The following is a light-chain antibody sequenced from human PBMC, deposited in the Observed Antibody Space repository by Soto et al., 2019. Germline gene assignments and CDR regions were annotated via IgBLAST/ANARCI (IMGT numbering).Light chain of an antibody. V-gene: IGLV4-69*01. CDR1: SGHSSYA. CDR3: QTWGPGYV. J-gene: IGLJ1*01. Sequence: QLVLTQSPSASASLGASVKLTCTLSSGHSSYAIAWHQQQPEKGPRYLMKLNSDGSHSKGDGIPDRFSGSSSGAERYLTISRLQSEDEAYYYCQTWGPGYVFGTGTKLTVL. CDR2: LNSDGSH.